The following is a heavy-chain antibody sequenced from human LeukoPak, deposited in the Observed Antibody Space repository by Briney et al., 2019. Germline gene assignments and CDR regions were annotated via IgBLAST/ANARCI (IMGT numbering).Heavy chain of an antibody. CDR2: IWYDGSNK. J-gene: IGHJ6*02. D-gene: IGHD3-10*01. CDR3: ARGGGYYIMDV. CDR1: GFTFSSYG. Sequence: QPGRSLRLSCAASGFTFSSYGMHWVRQAPGKGLEWVAVIWYDGSNKYYADSVKGRFTISRDNSKNSLYLQMNSLRDEDTAVYSCARGGGYYIMDVWGQGTTVTVSS. V-gene: IGHV3-33*01.